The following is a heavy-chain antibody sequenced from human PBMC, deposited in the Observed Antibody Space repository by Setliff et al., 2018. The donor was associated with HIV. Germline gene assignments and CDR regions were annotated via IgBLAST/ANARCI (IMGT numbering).Heavy chain of an antibody. J-gene: IGHJ4*02. CDR2: IYWNDHK. V-gene: IGHV2-5*01. CDR3: AHTPVSWDQYFFDY. Sequence: SGPTLVNPTQTLTLTCTFSGFSLSTSGVGVGWIRQPPGKALEWLAAIYWNDHKYYSPSLRSRLTVTRDASKNQVVLTVTNVAPVDTATYFCAHTPVSWDQYFFDYWGQGTLVTVSS. CDR1: GFSLSTSGVG. D-gene: IGHD1-26*01.